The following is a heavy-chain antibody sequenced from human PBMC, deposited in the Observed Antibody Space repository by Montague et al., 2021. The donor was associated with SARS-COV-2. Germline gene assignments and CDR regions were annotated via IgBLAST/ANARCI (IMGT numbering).Heavy chain of an antibody. V-gene: IGHV4-34*01. Sequence: SETLSLTCAVYGGSFTDYYWSWIRQPPGKGLEWIGEINHGGSTNYSPSLKSRVTISADTSKNQFSLKLKSVTAADTANYYCARGHQGVAMIVVVMIGAKYYFDYWGQGSLVTVSP. CDR3: ARGHQGVAMIVVVMIGAKYYFDY. CDR1: GGSFTDYY. D-gene: IGHD3-22*01. J-gene: IGHJ4*02. CDR2: INHGGST.